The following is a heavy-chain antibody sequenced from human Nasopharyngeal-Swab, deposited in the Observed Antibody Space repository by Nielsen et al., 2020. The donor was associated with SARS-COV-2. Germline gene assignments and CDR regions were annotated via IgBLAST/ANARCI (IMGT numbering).Heavy chain of an antibody. D-gene: IGHD6-13*01. V-gene: IGHV1-2*02. CDR1: GYTFTGYY. CDR2: INPNSGGT. Sequence: ASVKVSCKASGYTFTGYYMHWVRQAPGQGLEWMGWINPNSGGTNYAQKLQGRVTMTTDTSTSTAYMELRSLRSDDTAVYYCARDGIRAAAGLGMGWFDPWGQGTLVTVSS. J-gene: IGHJ5*02. CDR3: ARDGIRAAAGLGMGWFDP.